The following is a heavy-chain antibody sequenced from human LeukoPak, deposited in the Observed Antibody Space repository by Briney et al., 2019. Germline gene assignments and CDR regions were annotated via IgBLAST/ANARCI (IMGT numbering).Heavy chain of an antibody. CDR2: IIPIFGTA. Sequence: SVKVYCKASGGTFSRYAISWVRQAPGQGLEWMGGIIPIFGTANYAQKFQGRVTITTDESTSTAYMELSSLRSEDTAVYYCASGTTGYFDYWGQGTLVTVSS. V-gene: IGHV1-69*05. CDR1: GGTFSRYA. J-gene: IGHJ4*02. CDR3: ASGTTGYFDY. D-gene: IGHD1-7*01.